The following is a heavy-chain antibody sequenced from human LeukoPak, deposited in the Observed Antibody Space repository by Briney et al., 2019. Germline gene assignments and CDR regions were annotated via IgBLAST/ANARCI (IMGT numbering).Heavy chain of an antibody. D-gene: IGHD3-10*01. CDR1: GHTFTSYY. J-gene: IGHJ6*04. Sequence: ASVKVSCKASGHTFTSYYMHWVRQAPGQGLEWMGIINPSGGSTSYAQKFQGRVTMTRDTSTSTVYMELSSLRSEDTAVYYCARDRPWFGAGDYYYGMDVWGKGTTVTVSS. CDR2: INPSGGST. CDR3: ARDRPWFGAGDYYYGMDV. V-gene: IGHV1-46*01.